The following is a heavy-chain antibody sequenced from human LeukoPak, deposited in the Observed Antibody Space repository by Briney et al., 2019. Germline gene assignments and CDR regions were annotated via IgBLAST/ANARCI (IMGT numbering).Heavy chain of an antibody. J-gene: IGHJ4*02. CDR2: ISSSGSTI. Sequence: GGSLRLSCAASGFTFSDYYMSWIRQAPGKGLEWVSYISSSGSTIYYADSVKGRFTISRDNAKNTPYLQMDSLRAEDTAVYYCARQTQSGSYFDYWGQGTLVTVSS. CDR3: ARQTQSGSYFDY. V-gene: IGHV3-11*04. D-gene: IGHD1-26*01. CDR1: GFTFSDYY.